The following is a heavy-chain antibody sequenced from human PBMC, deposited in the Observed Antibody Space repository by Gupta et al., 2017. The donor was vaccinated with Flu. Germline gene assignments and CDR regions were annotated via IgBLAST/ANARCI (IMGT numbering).Heavy chain of an antibody. CDR2: IKSKTDGGTT. Sequence: EVQLVESGGGLVKPGGSLRLSCAASGFTFSNAWMSWVRQAPGKGLEWVGGIKSKTDGGTTDYAAPVKGRFTISRDDSKNTLYLQMNSLKTEDTAVYYCTTQKYYYDSSGYSALEVYYYYYGMDVWGQGTTVTVSS. J-gene: IGHJ6*02. CDR3: TTQKYYYDSSGYSALEVYYYYYGMDV. CDR1: GFTFSNAW. D-gene: IGHD3-22*01. V-gene: IGHV3-15*01.